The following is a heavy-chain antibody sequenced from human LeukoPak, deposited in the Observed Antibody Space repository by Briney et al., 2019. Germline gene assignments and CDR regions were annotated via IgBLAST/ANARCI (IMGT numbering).Heavy chain of an antibody. J-gene: IGHJ4*02. CDR3: AKGSGWYV. CDR1: GFTFSSSS. D-gene: IGHD6-19*01. CDR2: ISGSGGST. V-gene: IGHV3-23*01. Sequence: PGGSLRLSCAASGFTFSSSSMSWVRQAPGKRLEWVSVISGSGGSTDYADSVRGRFTISRDNSKNTLYLQINSLRAEDTAVYYCAKGSGWYVWGQGTLVTVSS.